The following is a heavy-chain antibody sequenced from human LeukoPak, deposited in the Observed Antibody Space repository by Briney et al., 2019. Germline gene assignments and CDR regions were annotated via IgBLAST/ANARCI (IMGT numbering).Heavy chain of an antibody. V-gene: IGHV3-7*01. CDR3: ASGNAVDY. CDR1: EFIFSNYW. D-gene: IGHD1-26*01. J-gene: IGHJ4*02. CDR2: IKQDGVEK. Sequence: GESPRLSCAVSEFIFSNYWVTWVRQAPGKGLEWVANIKQDGVEKYYADSVKGRFTISRDTAKNSLYLQMNSLRVEDTALYYCASGNAVDYWGRGTLVTVSS.